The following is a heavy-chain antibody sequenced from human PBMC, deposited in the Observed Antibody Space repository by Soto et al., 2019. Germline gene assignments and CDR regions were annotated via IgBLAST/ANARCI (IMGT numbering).Heavy chain of an antibody. CDR2: TYYRSKWYN. V-gene: IGHV6-1*01. J-gene: IGHJ5*02. CDR3: ARDHYSSSWYRGVWFGP. D-gene: IGHD6-13*01. CDR1: GDSVSSNSAA. Sequence: SQTLSLTCAISGDSVSSNSAAWNWIRQSPSRGLEWLGRTYYRSKWYNDYAVSVKSRITINPDTSKNQFSLQLNSVTPEDTAVYYCARDHYSSSWYRGVWFGPWGQGTVVTVSS.